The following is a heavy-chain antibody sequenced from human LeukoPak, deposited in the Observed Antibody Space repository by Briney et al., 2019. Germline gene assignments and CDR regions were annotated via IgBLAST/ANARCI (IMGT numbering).Heavy chain of an antibody. CDR1: GYTFTSHY. J-gene: IGHJ4*02. CDR2: INPSGGST. V-gene: IGHV1-46*01. D-gene: IGHD3-10*01. Sequence: ASVKVSCKASGYTFTSHYIHWVRQAPGQGLEWMGIINPSGGSTTYTQQFQGRVTMTSDTSTSTVYMELSSLRSEDTAVYYCARDPDLYFGSGSYFDYWGQGTLVTVSS. CDR3: ARDPDLYFGSGSYFDY.